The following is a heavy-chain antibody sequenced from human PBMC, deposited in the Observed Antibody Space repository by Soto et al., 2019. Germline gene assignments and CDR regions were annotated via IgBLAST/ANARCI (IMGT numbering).Heavy chain of an antibody. V-gene: IGHV4-4*02. CDR3: ARVGVGEGVSVSQAIDY. CDR1: GGSISSNNW. CDR2: IYHSGST. D-gene: IGHD6-19*01. Sequence: PSETLSLTCAVAGGSISSNNWWTWVRQPPGKGLEWIGEIYHSGSTSYNPSLKSRVTISVDTSKNQFSLDLSSVTAADTAVYYCARVGVGEGVSVSQAIDYWGQGTLVTVSS. J-gene: IGHJ4*02.